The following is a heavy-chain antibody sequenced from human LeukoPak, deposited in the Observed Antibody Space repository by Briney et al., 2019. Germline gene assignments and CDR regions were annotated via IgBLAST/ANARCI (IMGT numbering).Heavy chain of an antibody. CDR2: INHSGST. D-gene: IGHD6-13*01. Sequence: SETLSLTCAVYGGSFSGYYRSWIRQPPGKGLEWIGEINHSGSTNYNPSLKSRVTISVDTSKNQFSLKLSSVTAADTAVYYCARDEAGAIAAAGTSWFDPWGQGTLVTVSS. CDR3: ARDEAGAIAAAGTSWFDP. CDR1: GGSFSGYY. V-gene: IGHV4-34*01. J-gene: IGHJ5*02.